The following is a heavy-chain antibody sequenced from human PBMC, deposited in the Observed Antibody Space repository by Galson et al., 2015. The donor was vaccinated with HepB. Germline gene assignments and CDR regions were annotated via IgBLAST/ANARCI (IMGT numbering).Heavy chain of an antibody. V-gene: IGHV4-39*01. CDR3: ASPRYCSSASCSASFDL. CDR1: GGSIISSRNY. CDR2: IYYSGST. D-gene: IGHD2-2*01. Sequence: ETLSVTCTVSGGSIISSRNYWGWIRQPPGKGLEWMGGIYYSGSTHYKPSLKSRLTLSVDTSKHQFSLKLSSVTAADTAVYYYASPRYCSSASCSASFDLWGQGTLVTVSS. J-gene: IGHJ4*02.